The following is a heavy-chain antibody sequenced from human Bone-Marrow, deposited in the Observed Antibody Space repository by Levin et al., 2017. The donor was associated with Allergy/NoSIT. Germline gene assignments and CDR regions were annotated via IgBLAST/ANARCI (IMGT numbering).Heavy chain of an antibody. D-gene: IGHD3-22*01. CDR3: ARLTVDYTDNSGYYEALDS. CDR1: GGAFSSYA. Sequence: KISCKASGGAFSSYAIGWVRQAPGQGLEWMGRIISLFAKTDYAQDFQGRVTITADTSTSTAHMELSGLTSEDTAIYYCARLTVDYTDNSGYYEALDSWGQGTLVTVSS. V-gene: IGHV1-69*04. J-gene: IGHJ4*02. CDR2: IISLFAKT.